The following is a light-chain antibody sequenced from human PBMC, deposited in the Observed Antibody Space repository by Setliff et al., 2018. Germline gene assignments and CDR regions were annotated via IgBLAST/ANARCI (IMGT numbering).Light chain of an antibody. J-gene: IGLJ1*01. CDR1: SSDVGGYNY. CDR2: EVS. CDR3: SSYTSSRTYL. Sequence: QSALTQPASVSGSPGQSITISWTGTSSDVGGYNYDSWYQQHPGKAPKLMIYEVSNQPSGVSNRFSGSKSGNTASLTISGLQAEDEADYYCSSYTSSRTYLFGTGTKVTVL. V-gene: IGLV2-14*01.